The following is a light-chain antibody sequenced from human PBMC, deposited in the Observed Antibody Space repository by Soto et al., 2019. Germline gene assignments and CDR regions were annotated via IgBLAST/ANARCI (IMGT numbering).Light chain of an antibody. CDR2: EVS. V-gene: IGLV2-8*01. J-gene: IGLJ2*01. CDR1: SSDVGGYNY. CDR3: SSYAGSDVV. Sequence: QSVLTQPPSASGSPGQSVTISCTGTSSDVGGYNYVSWYQQHPGKAPKLMIYEVSKRTSGVPDPFSGSKSANTASLTVSGIQAEEEADYYCSSYAGSDVVFGVGTKLTVL.